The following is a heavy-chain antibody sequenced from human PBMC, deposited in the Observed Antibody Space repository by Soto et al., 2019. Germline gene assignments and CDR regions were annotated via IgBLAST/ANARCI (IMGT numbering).Heavy chain of an antibody. CDR2: ISAYNGNT. J-gene: IGHJ6*02. V-gene: IGHV1-18*04. CDR1: GYTFTSYG. CDR3: ERDGHGQQLFYYYGMDV. D-gene: IGHD6-13*01. Sequence: GASVKVSCKASGYTFTSYGISWVRQAPGQGLEWMGWISAYNGNTNYAQKLQGRVTMTTDTSTSTAYMELRSLRSDDTAVYYCERDGHGQQLFYYYGMDVWGQGTTVTVSS.